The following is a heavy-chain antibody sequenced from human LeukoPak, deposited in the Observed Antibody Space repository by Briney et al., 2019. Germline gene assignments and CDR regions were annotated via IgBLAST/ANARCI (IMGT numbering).Heavy chain of an antibody. CDR3: ARAISLRYYYDSSAYSDY. CDR1: GFTFSSYS. Sequence: GGSLRLSCAASGFTFSSYSMNWVRQAPGKGLEWVANIKQDGSKKSYVDSVKGRFTISRDNAKNSLYLQMNSLRAEDTAVYHCARAISLRYYYDSSAYSDYWGQGTLVTVSS. CDR2: IKQDGSKK. V-gene: IGHV3-7*01. D-gene: IGHD3-22*01. J-gene: IGHJ4*02.